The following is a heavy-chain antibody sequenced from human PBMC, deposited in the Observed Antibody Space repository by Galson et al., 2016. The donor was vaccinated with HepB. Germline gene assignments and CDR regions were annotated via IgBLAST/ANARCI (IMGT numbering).Heavy chain of an antibody. J-gene: IGHJ4*02. Sequence: LRLSCAGSGFTFDNYAMSWFRQAPGKGLAWVGFIRSNSYGGTTEYAASVKGSFTISRDDSQSIVYLQMNSLKTEDTAVYYCSRVVGLDYDFWSGYPDFDYWGQGALVTVSS. CDR1: GFTFDNYA. D-gene: IGHD3-3*01. V-gene: IGHV3-49*03. CDR3: SRVVGLDYDFWSGYPDFDY. CDR2: IRSNSYGGTT.